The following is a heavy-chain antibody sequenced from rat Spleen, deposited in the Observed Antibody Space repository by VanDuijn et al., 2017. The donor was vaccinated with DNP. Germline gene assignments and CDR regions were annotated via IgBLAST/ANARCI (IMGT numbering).Heavy chain of an antibody. Sequence: EVQLVETGGDLVPPGRSLKLSCVASGFTFSPYWMFWIRQAPGKGLEWVASINPDGGNTYCQDSVKGRFTISRDNAENTLYLQMDSLRSEETATYYCARAGVQWYYFDYWGQGVMVTVSS. J-gene: IGHJ2*01. CDR1: GFTFSPYW. CDR3: ARAGVQWYYFDY. D-gene: IGHD1-1*01. CDR2: INPDGGNT. V-gene: IGHV5-58*01.